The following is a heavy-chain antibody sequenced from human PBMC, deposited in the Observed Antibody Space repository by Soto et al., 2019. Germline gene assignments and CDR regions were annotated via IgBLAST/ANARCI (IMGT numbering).Heavy chain of an antibody. Sequence: VWWSQEKGLEWIGSIYHSGSTYYNPSLKSRVTISVDTSKNQFSLKLSSVTAADTAVYYCARELFLYCSCDSRDLHSFPTRRSSDL. J-gene: IGHJ2*01. D-gene: IGHD6-13*01. CDR2: IYHSGST. V-gene: IGHV4-38-2*02. CDR3: ARELFLYCSCDSRDLHSFPTRRSSDL.